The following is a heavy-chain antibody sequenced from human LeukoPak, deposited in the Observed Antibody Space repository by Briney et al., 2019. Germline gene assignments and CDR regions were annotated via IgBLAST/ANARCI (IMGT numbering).Heavy chain of an antibody. CDR2: IKEDGSEK. D-gene: IGHD1-1*01. V-gene: IGHV3-7*01. Sequence: GGSLRLSCAASGLTFSGYWMSWVRQAPGKGLEWVANIKEDGSEKHYVDSVEGRFTVSRDNAKNSLYLQMDSLRAEDTAVYYCARGGTFVSDYWGQGTLVTVSS. J-gene: IGHJ4*02. CDR3: ARGGTFVSDY. CDR1: GLTFSGYW.